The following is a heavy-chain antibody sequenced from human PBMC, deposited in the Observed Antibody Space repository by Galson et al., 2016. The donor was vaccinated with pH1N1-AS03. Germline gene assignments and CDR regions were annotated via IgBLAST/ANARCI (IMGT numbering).Heavy chain of an antibody. V-gene: IGHV3-33*06. Sequence: SLRLSCAASGFTFSSHGMHWVHQTPGKGLEWVAVIWHDGSEKYYADSVKGRFTISRDNSKNTLYLQMNSLRAEDTAVYYCAKDRHYYDYIWGTYRYDWYFDPWGRGTLVTVSS. D-gene: IGHD3-16*02. CDR3: AKDRHYYDYIWGTYRYDWYFDP. CDR2: IWHDGSEK. CDR1: GFTFSSHG. J-gene: IGHJ2*01.